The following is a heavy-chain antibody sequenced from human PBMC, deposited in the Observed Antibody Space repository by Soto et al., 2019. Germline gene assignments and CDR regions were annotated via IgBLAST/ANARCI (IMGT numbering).Heavy chain of an antibody. J-gene: IGHJ3*02. CDR2: IYSAGST. V-gene: IGHV4-4*07. Sequence: QLQLQESGPGLVKPSETLSLICTVSGGSISGYFWIWVRQPAGKGLEWIGRIYSAGSTNYNPSLKSRVTMSVDTSQNQFSLKLTSVTAADTAMYYCVRGDVFDIWGRGTIVTVSS. D-gene: IGHD3-16*01. CDR1: GGSISGYF. CDR3: VRGDVFDI.